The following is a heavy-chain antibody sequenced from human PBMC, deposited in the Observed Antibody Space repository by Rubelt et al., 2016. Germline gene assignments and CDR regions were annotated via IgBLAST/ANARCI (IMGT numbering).Heavy chain of an antibody. D-gene: IGHD3-10*01. V-gene: IGHV4-39*02. CDR2: IYYSGST. J-gene: IGHJ4*02. CDR1: GGSISSSSYY. CDR3: ARDGDGSGIYFDY. Sequence: QLQLQESGPGLVKPSETLSLTCTVSGGSISSSSYYWGWIRQPPGKGLEWIGSIYYSGSTYYNPSLKGRVTISVDTSKNQFSLKLSSVTAADTAVYYCARDGDGSGIYFDYWGQGTLVTVSS.